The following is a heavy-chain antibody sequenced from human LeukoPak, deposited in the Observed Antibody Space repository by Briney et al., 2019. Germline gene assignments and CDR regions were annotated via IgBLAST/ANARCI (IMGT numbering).Heavy chain of an antibody. J-gene: IGHJ4*02. CDR3: ARDLGYGAYCGGDCYWGIDY. Sequence: RASVKVSCKASGGTFSSYAISWVRQAPGQELEWMGGIIPIFGTANYAQKFQGRVTITADKSTSTAYMELRSLRSEDTAVYYCARDLGYGAYCGGDCYWGIDYWGQGTLVTVSS. CDR1: GGTFSSYA. CDR2: IIPIFGTA. V-gene: IGHV1-69*06. D-gene: IGHD2-21*02.